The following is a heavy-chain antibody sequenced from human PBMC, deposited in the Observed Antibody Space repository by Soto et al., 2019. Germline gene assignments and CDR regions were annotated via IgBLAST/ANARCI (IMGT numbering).Heavy chain of an antibody. CDR2: ISAYNGNT. Sequence: QVQLVQSGAEVKKPGASVKVSCKASGYTFTSYGITWVRQAPGQGLEWMGWISAYNGNTNYAQKHQGRVTMTTGTSTSKVYMELRSLRSDDTAVYYCARVGESSSGWYPTNDAFDIWGQGTMVTVSS. CDR3: ARVGESSSGWYPTNDAFDI. D-gene: IGHD6-19*01. V-gene: IGHV1-18*01. J-gene: IGHJ3*02. CDR1: GYTFTSYG.